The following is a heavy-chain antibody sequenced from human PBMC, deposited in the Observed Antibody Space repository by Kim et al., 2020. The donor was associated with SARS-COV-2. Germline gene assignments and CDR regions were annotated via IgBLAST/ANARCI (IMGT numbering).Heavy chain of an antibody. D-gene: IGHD1-26*01. V-gene: IGHV1-18*01. CDR1: GYTFTSYG. Sequence: ASVKVSCKASGYTFTSYGISWVRQAPGQGLEWMGWISAYNGNTNYAQKLQGRVTMTTDTSTSTAYMELRSLRSDDTAVYYCARVGATAASYYYYGMDVWGQGTMVTVSS. CDR2: ISAYNGNT. CDR3: ARVGATAASYYYYGMDV. J-gene: IGHJ6*02.